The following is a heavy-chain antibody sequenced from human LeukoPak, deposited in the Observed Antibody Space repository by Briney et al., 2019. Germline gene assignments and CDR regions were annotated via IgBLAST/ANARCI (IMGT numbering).Heavy chain of an antibody. CDR3: ARSHYDFWSGYWKNWFDP. CDR2: MNPNSGNT. Sequence: ASVKVSCKASGYTFTSYDINWVRQATGQGLEWMGWMNPNSGNTGYAQKFQGRVTMTRNTSISTAYMELSSLRSEGTAVYYCARSHYDFWSGYWKNWFDPWGQGTLVTVSS. CDR1: GYTFTSYD. D-gene: IGHD3-3*01. J-gene: IGHJ5*02. V-gene: IGHV1-8*01.